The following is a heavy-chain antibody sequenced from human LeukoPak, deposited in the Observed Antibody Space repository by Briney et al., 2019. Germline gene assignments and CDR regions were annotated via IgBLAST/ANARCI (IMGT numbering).Heavy chain of an antibody. CDR1: GGSISSGSYY. V-gene: IGHV4-61*02. J-gene: IGHJ4*02. CDR2: IYTSGST. CDR3: ARDCDSGSYCY. D-gene: IGHD1-26*01. Sequence: PSETLSLTCTVSGGSISSGSYYWSWIRQPAGKGLEWIGRIYTSGSTNYNPSLKSRVTISVDTSKNQFSLKLSSVTAADTAVYYCARDCDSGSYCYWGQGILVTVSS.